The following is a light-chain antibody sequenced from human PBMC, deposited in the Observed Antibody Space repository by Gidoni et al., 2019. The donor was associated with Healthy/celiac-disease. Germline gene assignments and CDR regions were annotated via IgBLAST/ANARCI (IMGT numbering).Light chain of an antibody. Sequence: ITQSPDSLAVSLGESATINCKSSQSVLYSSNNKNYLAWYQQKPGQPPKLLIYWASTRESGVPDRFSGSGSGTDFTLTISSLQAEDVAVYYCQQYYSTPFTFGPGTKVDIK. CDR3: QQYYSTPFT. CDR2: WAS. V-gene: IGKV4-1*01. CDR1: QSVLYSSNNKNY. J-gene: IGKJ3*01.